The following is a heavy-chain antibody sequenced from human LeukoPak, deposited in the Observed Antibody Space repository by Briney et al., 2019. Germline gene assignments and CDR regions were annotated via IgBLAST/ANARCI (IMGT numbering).Heavy chain of an antibody. J-gene: IGHJ6*03. V-gene: IGHV4-59*01. CDR3: ARIWSGYYPGGYYYYYYMDV. D-gene: IGHD3-3*01. CDR2: IYYSGST. CDR1: GFTFNNAW. Sequence: GSLRLSCAASGFTFNNAWMSWIRQPPGKGLEWIGYIYYSGSTNYNPSLKSRVTISVDASKNQFSLKLSSVTAADTAVYYCARIWSGYYPGGYYYYYYMDVWGKGTTVTVSS.